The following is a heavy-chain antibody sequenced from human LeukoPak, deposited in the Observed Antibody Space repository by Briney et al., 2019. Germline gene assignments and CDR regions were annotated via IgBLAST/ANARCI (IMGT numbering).Heavy chain of an antibody. V-gene: IGHV4-4*07. CDR2: IYSTGST. Sequence: HTLSLTYTVCGGFNSSYYWSGIPQPGGKAREVVGRIYSTGSTNYNPSLKSRVTMSVDTSKNQFSLRLRSVTAADTAVYYRARQIASAGTAGFDFWGQGALVTVSS. CDR1: GGFNSSYY. CDR3: ARQIASAGTAGFDF. D-gene: IGHD6-13*01. J-gene: IGHJ4*02.